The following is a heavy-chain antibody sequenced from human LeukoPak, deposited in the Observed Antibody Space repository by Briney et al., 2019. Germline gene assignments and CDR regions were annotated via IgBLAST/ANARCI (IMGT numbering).Heavy chain of an antibody. CDR2: IKQDGSEK. CDR3: ARSEVYGDYVGTGAFDI. CDR1: GFTFSSYW. J-gene: IGHJ3*02. D-gene: IGHD4-17*01. V-gene: IGHV3-7*01. Sequence: GGSLRLSCAASGFTFSSYWMSWVRQAPGKGLEWVANIKQDGSEKYYVDSVKGRFTISRDNAKNSLYLQMNSLRAEDTAVYYCARSEVYGDYVGTGAFDIWGQGTMVTVSS.